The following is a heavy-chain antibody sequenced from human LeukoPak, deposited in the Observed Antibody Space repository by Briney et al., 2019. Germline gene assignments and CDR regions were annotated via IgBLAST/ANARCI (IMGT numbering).Heavy chain of an antibody. Sequence: QPGGSLRLSCAASGFTFSTYAMSWVRQAPGKGLECVSALSGNGNTIYYADSEKGRFTISRDNSKNTLSLQMNSLRAEDTAVYYCAKALYGGHDYWGQGTLVTVSS. J-gene: IGHJ4*02. CDR2: LSGNGNTI. CDR3: AKALYGGHDY. V-gene: IGHV3-23*01. CDR1: GFTFSTYA. D-gene: IGHD4-23*01.